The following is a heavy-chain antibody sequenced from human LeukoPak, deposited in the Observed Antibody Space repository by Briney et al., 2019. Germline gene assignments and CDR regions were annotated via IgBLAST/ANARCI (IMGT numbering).Heavy chain of an antibody. V-gene: IGHV3-30-3*01. J-gene: IGHJ4*02. CDR2: ISYDGSNK. CDR1: GFTFSSSA. Sequence: GGSLRLSCAASGFTFSSSAMHWVRQAPGKGLEWVAVISYDGSNKYYADSVKGRFTISRDSSKNALYLQMNSLRAEDTAVYYCVRDFRSADYWGQGTLVTVSS. CDR3: VRDFRSADY.